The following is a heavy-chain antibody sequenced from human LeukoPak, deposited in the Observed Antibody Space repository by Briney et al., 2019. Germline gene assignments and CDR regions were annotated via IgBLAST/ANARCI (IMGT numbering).Heavy chain of an antibody. CDR3: VRGFNSFDI. CDR1: GLTFSDHY. J-gene: IGHJ3*02. Sequence: GGSLRLSCVASGLTFSDHYMDWVRQAPGKGLEWVGRSRNKANSYTTAYAASVEDRFTVSRDESKNLLFLQMNSLKTEDTAVYYCVRGFNSFDIWGQGTMVTVSS. CDR2: SRNKANSYTT. V-gene: IGHV3-72*01. D-gene: IGHD5-24*01.